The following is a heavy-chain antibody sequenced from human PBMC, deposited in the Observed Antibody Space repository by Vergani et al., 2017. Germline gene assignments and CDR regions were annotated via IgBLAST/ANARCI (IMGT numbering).Heavy chain of an antibody. V-gene: IGHV3-48*01. CDR1: GGTFSSYS. Sequence: VQLVQSGAEVKKPGSSVKVSCKASGGTFSSYSMNWVRQAPGKGLEWVSYISSSSSTIYYADSVKGRFTISRDNAKNSLYLQMNSLRAEDTAVYYCAKGPNWNYVWYFDYWGQGTLVTVSS. D-gene: IGHD1-7*01. J-gene: IGHJ4*02. CDR2: ISSSSSTI. CDR3: AKGPNWNYVWYFDY.